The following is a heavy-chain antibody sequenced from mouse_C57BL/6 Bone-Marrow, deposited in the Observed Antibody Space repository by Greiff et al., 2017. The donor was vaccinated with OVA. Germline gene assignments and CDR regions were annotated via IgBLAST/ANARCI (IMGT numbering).Heavy chain of an antibody. Sequence: VQLQQSGAELARPGASVKLSCKASGYTFTSYGISWVKQRTGQGLEWIGEIYPRSGNTYYNEKFKGKATLTADKSSSTVYMELRSLTSEDSAVYFCASPPLLFDYWGQGTTLTVSS. CDR3: ASPPLLFDY. D-gene: IGHD6-1*01. CDR1: GYTFTSYG. V-gene: IGHV1-81*01. CDR2: IYPRSGNT. J-gene: IGHJ2*01.